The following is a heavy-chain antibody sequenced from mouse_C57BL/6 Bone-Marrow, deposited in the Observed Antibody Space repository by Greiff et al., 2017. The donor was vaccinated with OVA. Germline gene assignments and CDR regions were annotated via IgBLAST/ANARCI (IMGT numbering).Heavy chain of an antibody. CDR2: IDPSDSDT. V-gene: IGHV1-69*01. CDR1: GYTFTSYW. D-gene: IGHD1-1*01. CDR3: ARSQYDGSSSYYFDD. J-gene: IGHJ2*01. Sequence: VQLQQPGAELVMPGASVKLSCKASGYTFTSYWMHWVKQRPGQGLEWIGEIDPSDSDTNYNQKFKGKSTLTVDKSSSTAYMQLSSLTSEDSAVYYCARSQYDGSSSYYFDDWGQGTTLTVSS.